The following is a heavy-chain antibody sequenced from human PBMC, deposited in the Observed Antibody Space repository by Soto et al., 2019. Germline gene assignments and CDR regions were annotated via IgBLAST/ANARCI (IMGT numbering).Heavy chain of an antibody. CDR2: ILYDGSNK. J-gene: IGHJ6*02. Sequence: GGSLRLSCAASGFTFSSYGMHWVRQAPGKGLEWVAVILYDGSNKDYADSVKGRLTISRDNAKNTLYLQMNSLRAEDTALYYCAKDLREMATTDPYYHYGMDVWGQGTTVTVSS. CDR3: AKDLREMATTDPYYHYGMDV. D-gene: IGHD1-1*01. CDR1: GFTFSSYG. V-gene: IGHV3-30*18.